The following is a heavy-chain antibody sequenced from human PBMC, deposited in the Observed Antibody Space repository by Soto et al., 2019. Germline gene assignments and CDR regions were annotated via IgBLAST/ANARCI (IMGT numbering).Heavy chain of an antibody. CDR2: ISGSGGST. D-gene: IGHD4-17*01. Sequence: EVQLLESGGGLVQPGGSLRLSCAASGFTFSSYAMSWVRQAPGKGLEWVSAISGSGGSTYYADSVKGRFTISRDNSKNTLYLQMNSLRAEDTAVYYYARPHDYGDYGYFDYWGQGTLVTVSS. CDR3: ARPHDYGDYGYFDY. CDR1: GFTFSSYA. J-gene: IGHJ4*02. V-gene: IGHV3-23*01.